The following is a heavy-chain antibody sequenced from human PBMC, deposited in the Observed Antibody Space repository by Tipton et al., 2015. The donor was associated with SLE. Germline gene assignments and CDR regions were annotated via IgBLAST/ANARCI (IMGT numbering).Heavy chain of an antibody. CDR3: AREYSGSRIHYLDV. V-gene: IGHV4-39*07. Sequence: LRLSCTVSGVTVRSSSYYWAWIRQPPGKGLEWIGSSYHTGRTYYNPSLKSRVTISVDTSEDKFSLSLSSVTAAETAVYYCAREYSGSRIHYLDVWGKGTTVTVSS. J-gene: IGHJ6*03. CDR1: GVTVRSSSYY. CDR2: SYHTGRT. D-gene: IGHD1-26*01.